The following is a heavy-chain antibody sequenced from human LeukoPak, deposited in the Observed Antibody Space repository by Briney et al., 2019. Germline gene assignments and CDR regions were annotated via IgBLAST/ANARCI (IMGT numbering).Heavy chain of an antibody. CDR3: ARDRGRLRYFDTFDY. D-gene: IGHD3-9*01. V-gene: IGHV4-34*01. CDR1: GGSFSGYY. Sequence: SETLSLTCAVYGGSFSGYYWSWIRHPPGRGLEWIAEIDHSGSTHYNPSLKSRVTMSVDTSKNQFSLKLSSVTAADTAVYYCARDRGRLRYFDTFDYWGQGTLVTVSS. CDR2: IDHSGST. J-gene: IGHJ4*02.